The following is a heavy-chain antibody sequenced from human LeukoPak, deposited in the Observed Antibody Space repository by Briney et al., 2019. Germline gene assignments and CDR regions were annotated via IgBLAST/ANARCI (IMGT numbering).Heavy chain of an antibody. D-gene: IGHD3-10*01. CDR2: IFYSGST. J-gene: IGHJ3*02. CDR1: GYSISSGYY. Sequence: SETLSLTCTVSGYSISSGYYWGWVRQPPGKALEWIGNIFYSGSTYYSPSLKSRVTISLDTSRNQFSLKLNSVTAADTAVYYCAKSNGYGLIDIWGQGTMVTVSS. V-gene: IGHV4-38-2*02. CDR3: AKSNGYGLIDI.